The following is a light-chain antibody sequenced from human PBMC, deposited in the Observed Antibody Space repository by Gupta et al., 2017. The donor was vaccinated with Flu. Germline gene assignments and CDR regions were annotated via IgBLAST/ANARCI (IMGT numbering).Light chain of an antibody. CDR1: QSIGRY. CDR2: DAS. J-gene: IGKJ4*01. Sequence: ESVLTQSPVTLSLSPGDRATLPCRARQSIGRYLDWYQQKPSQAPTLLIFDASNRTKGSIATFSGSGVGTDISFTITSRDPEDFEVYYCQQQNGGHPLFTFGGGTKVEIK. V-gene: IGKV3D-11*02. CDR3: QQQNGGHPLFT.